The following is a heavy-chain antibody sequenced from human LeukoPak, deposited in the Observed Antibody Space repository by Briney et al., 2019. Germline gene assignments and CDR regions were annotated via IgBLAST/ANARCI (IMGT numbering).Heavy chain of an antibody. D-gene: IGHD1-26*01. CDR1: GYSISSGYY. CDR3: AGIIVGATSYDY. V-gene: IGHV4-38-2*02. J-gene: IGHJ4*02. Sequence: PSETLSLTCTVSGYSISSGYYWGWIRQPPGKGLVWIGSIYHSGSTYYNPSLKSRVTISVDTSKNQFSLKLSSVTAADTAVYYCAGIIVGATSYDYWGQGTLVTVSS. CDR2: IYHSGST.